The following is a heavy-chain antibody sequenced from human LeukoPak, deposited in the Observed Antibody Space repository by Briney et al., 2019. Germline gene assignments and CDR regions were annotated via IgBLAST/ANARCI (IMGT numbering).Heavy chain of an antibody. CDR1: GFSFSSYW. V-gene: IGHV3-7*01. J-gene: IGHJ6*03. Sequence: GGSLRLSCEASGFSFSSYWMSWVRQAPGKGPEWVANIKQDESERYSVDSVKGRFTISRDNAKNSVYLQMKNLRAEDTALYYCARLSAYYYGSYFYYYMDVWGKGTTVTVSS. CDR2: IKQDESER. D-gene: IGHD3-10*01. CDR3: ARLSAYYYGSYFYYYMDV.